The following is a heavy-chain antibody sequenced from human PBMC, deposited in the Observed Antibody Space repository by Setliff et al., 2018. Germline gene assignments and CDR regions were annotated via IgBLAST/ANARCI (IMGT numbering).Heavy chain of an antibody. CDR1: GYSFTSHW. Sequence: PGESLKISCKGSGYSFTSHWIGWVRQTPEKGLEWMGIIFPGDSDTTYNPSFEGDVTISADKSTNTAYLQWGSLKPSDTAFYYCARDFRTRVQGYFDFWGQGTLVTVS. D-gene: IGHD2-8*02. CDR3: ARDFRTRVQGYFDF. V-gene: IGHV5-51*01. J-gene: IGHJ4*02. CDR2: IFPGDSDT.